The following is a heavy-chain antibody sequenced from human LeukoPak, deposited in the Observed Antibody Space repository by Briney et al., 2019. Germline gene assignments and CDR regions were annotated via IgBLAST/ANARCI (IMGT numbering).Heavy chain of an antibody. CDR1: GFTFSSYE. J-gene: IGHJ4*02. CDR3: ARIRGSSRQFLDY. D-gene: IGHD1-26*01. V-gene: IGHV3-48*03. Sequence: GGPLRLSCAASGFTFSSYEMNWVRQAPGKGLEWVSYISGSGGTVYYADSVKGRFTVSRDNARNSLYVQMNTLRAEDTAVYYCARIRGSSRQFLDYWGQGTLVTVSS. CDR2: ISGSGGTV.